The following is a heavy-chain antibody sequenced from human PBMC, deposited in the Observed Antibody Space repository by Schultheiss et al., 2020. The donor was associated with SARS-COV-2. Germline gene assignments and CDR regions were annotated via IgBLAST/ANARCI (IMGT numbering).Heavy chain of an antibody. D-gene: IGHD3-22*01. J-gene: IGHJ4*02. Sequence: GGSLRLSCAASGFTFSSYAMHWVRQAPGKGLEWVSGISWNSGSIGYADSVKGRFTISRDNAKNSLYPQMNSLRAEDTALYYCARGSARYYYDSSGYHNFDYWGQGTLVTVSS. V-gene: IGHV3-9*01. CDR2: ISWNSGSI. CDR3: ARGSARYYYDSSGYHNFDY. CDR1: GFTFSSYA.